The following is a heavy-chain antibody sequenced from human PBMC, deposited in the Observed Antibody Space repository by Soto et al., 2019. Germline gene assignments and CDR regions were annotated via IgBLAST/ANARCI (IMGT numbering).Heavy chain of an antibody. CDR3: ATQAARDYDFWSGYLGFDY. D-gene: IGHD3-3*01. CDR1: GFSLSTSGVG. CDR2: ISWDDDK. Sequence: QITLKESGPTLVKPTQTLTLTCTFSGFSLSTSGVGVGWIRQPPGKALEWLALISWDDDKRYSPSLKSRLTITKDPSKNQVVLTMTNMDPVDTATYYCATQAARDYDFWSGYLGFDYWGQGTRVTVSS. J-gene: IGHJ4*02. V-gene: IGHV2-5*02.